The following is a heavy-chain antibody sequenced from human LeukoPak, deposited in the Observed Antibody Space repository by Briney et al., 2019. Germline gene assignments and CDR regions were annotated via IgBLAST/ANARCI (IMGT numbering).Heavy chain of an antibody. CDR3: AKDRVRGVIRAPRYFDY. J-gene: IGHJ4*02. Sequence: GGSLSLSCAASGFTFTDYAMNWVRQAPGKGLEWVSTVNGGGGTTYYADSVKGRFTISRDNSKNTLYLQMNSLRAEDTAIYYCAKDRVRGVIRAPRYFDYWGQGTLVTVSS. CDR2: VNGGGGTT. D-gene: IGHD3-10*01. V-gene: IGHV3-23*01. CDR1: GFTFTDYA.